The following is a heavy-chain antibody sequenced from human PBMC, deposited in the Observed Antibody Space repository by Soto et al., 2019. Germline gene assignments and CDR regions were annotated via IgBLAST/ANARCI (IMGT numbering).Heavy chain of an antibody. D-gene: IGHD6-6*01. CDR2: IIPIFGTA. CDR1: GGTFSSYA. CDR3: ASFPVSSIAVRPRAP. V-gene: IGHV1-69*13. J-gene: IGHJ5*02. Sequence: ASVKVSCKASGGTFSSYAISWVRQAPGQGLEWMGGIIPIFGTANYAQKFQGRVTITADESTSTAYMELSSLRSEDTAVYYCASFPVSSIAVRPRAPWGQGTLVTVSS.